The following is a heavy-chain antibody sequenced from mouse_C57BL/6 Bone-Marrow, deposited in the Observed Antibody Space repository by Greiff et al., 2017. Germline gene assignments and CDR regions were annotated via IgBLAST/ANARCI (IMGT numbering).Heavy chain of an antibody. D-gene: IGHD2-3*01. CDR1: GYTFTSYW. Sequence: VQLQQPGAELVKPGASVKLSCKASGYTFTSYWMHWVKQRPGQGLEWIGMIHPNSGSTNYNEKFKSKATLTVDKSSSTAYMQLSSLTSEDSAVYYCARVDIYDGYYYWYFDVWGTGTTVTVSS. V-gene: IGHV1-64*01. J-gene: IGHJ1*03. CDR2: IHPNSGST. CDR3: ARVDIYDGYYYWYFDV.